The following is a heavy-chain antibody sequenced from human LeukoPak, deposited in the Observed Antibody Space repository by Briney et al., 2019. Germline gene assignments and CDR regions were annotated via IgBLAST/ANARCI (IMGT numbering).Heavy chain of an antibody. D-gene: IGHD6-13*01. V-gene: IGHV4-34*01. Sequence: SETLSLTCAVYGGSFSGYYWSWIRHPPAKGLEWIGEINHSGSTNYNPSPNSRVTISVDTSKNQFSLKLSSVTAADTAVYYCARVGSWGVRWLDPWGQGTLVTVSS. CDR3: ARVGSWGVRWLDP. CDR1: GGSFSGYY. J-gene: IGHJ5*02. CDR2: INHSGST.